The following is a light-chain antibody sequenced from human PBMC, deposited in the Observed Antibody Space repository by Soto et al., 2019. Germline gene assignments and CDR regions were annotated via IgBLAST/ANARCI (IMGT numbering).Light chain of an antibody. J-gene: IGLJ1*01. V-gene: IGLV1-40*01. CDR3: LPYDRHMRSPPYV. Sequence: QSVLTQPPSVSGAPGQRVTISCTGSSSNIGAGHDVHWYQQLPGTAPKLLIYGDSNRPSGVPDRFSGSKSGASASLAITGLQAQDEPEYHCLPYDRHMRSPPYVFGPGTKVTVL. CDR2: GDS. CDR1: SSNIGAGHD.